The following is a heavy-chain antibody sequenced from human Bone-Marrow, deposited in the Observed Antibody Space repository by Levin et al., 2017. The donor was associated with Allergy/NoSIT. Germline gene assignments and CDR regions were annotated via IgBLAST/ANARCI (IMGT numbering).Heavy chain of an antibody. V-gene: IGHV1-2*02. Sequence: GESLKISCKASGYTFTGYYMHWVRQAPGQGLEWMGWINPNSGGTNYAQKFQGRVTMTRDTSISTAYMELSRLRSDDTAVYYCARDLDDYVWGSYLTGDYWGQGTLVTVSS. J-gene: IGHJ4*02. CDR1: GYTFTGYY. CDR2: INPNSGGT. CDR3: ARDLDDYVWGSYLTGDY. D-gene: IGHD3-16*01.